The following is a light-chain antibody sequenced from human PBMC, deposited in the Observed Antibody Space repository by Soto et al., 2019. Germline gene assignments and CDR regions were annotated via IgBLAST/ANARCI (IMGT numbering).Light chain of an antibody. V-gene: IGKV1-5*03. CDR1: RSDSTW. CDR3: QQYDM. Sequence: DIQMTQFPSTLSASVGDTVTITCRASRSDSTWLAWYQQIPGGAPKLLIYKASILESGVPSRFSGSGSGTESTLTITSPQPEHFATYYCQQYDMFGPGTKVEIK. CDR2: KAS. J-gene: IGKJ1*01.